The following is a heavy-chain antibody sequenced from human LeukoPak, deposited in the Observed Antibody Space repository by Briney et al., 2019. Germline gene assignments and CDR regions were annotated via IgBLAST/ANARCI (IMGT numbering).Heavy chain of an antibody. CDR2: ISGSDGST. D-gene: IGHD2-2*01. J-gene: IGHJ4*02. CDR1: GFTVSSYA. Sequence: GGSLRLSCAASGFTVSSYAMSWVRQAPGKGLEWVSAISGSDGSTYYADSVKGRFTISRDNSKNTLYLQMNSLRAEDTAVYYCAKAAPRQLGYCSSTSCSHFDYWGQGTLVTVSS. V-gene: IGHV3-23*01. CDR3: AKAAPRQLGYCSSTSCSHFDY.